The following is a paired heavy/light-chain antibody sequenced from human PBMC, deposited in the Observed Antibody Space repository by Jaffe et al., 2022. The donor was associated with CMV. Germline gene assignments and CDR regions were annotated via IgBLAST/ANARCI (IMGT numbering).Light chain of an antibody. CDR3: NSYAGSHTVV. V-gene: IGLV2-8*01. Sequence: QSALTQPPSASGSPGQSVTISCTGTSSDVGGYNYVSWYQQHPGKAPKLIIYEVNKRPSGVPDRFSGSKSGNTASLTVSGLQAEDEADYHCNSYAGSHTVVFGGGTKLTVL. CDR1: SSDVGGYNY. CDR2: EVN. J-gene: IGLJ2*01.
Heavy chain of an antibody. CDR3: VRFRPGGYLDY. CDR2: IKEDGSQK. J-gene: IGHJ4*02. V-gene: IGHV3-7*01. Sequence: EVQLVESGGGLVQPGGPLRLSCAASGFTFNLYWMSWVRQAPGKGLEWVANIKEDGSQKYFAGSVEGRFTISRDNAENSLFLQMNSLRAEDTAVYYCVRFRPGGYLDYWGQGIRVTVSS. CDR1: GFTFNLYW. D-gene: IGHD3-16*01.